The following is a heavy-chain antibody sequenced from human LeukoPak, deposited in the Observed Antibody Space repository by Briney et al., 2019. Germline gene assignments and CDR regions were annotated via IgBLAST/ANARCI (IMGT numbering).Heavy chain of an antibody. Sequence: SETLSLTCTVSGGSISSGSYYWSWIRQPAGKGLEWIGRIYTSGSTYYNPSLKSRVTISVDTSKNQFSLKLSSVTAADTAVYYCARQNYGGNPDAFDIWGQGTMVTVSS. V-gene: IGHV4-61*02. CDR3: ARQNYGGNPDAFDI. CDR1: GGSISSGSYY. J-gene: IGHJ3*02. D-gene: IGHD4-23*01. CDR2: IYTSGST.